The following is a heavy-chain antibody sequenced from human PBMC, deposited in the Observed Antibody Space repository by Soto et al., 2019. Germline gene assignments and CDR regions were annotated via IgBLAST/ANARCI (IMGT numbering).Heavy chain of an antibody. CDR2: IYYNVNT. CDR1: GGSISSHY. V-gene: IGHV4-59*11. J-gene: IGHJ4*02. Sequence: QVQLQESGPGLVKPSETLSLTCNVSGGSISSHYWCWIRQPPGKGLEWIGYIYYNVNTKYNPSLQSRVSISMDVATNQCSLKLNSATAADTAVYSCAMGYSADLVPDYWGKGTLVTVSS. CDR3: AMGYSADLVPDY. D-gene: IGHD1-26*01.